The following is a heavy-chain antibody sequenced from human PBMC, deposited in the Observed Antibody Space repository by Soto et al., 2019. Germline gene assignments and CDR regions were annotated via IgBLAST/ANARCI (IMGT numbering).Heavy chain of an antibody. D-gene: IGHD3-3*01. Sequence: EVQLLESGGGLVQPGGSLRLSCAASGFTFSSYAMSWVRQAPGKGLEWVSAISGSGGSTYYADSVKGRFTISRDNSKNTLYLQMNSLRADDTAVYYCAKGERVYDFWSGYTWFDYWGQGTLVTVSS. J-gene: IGHJ4*02. CDR1: GFTFSSYA. V-gene: IGHV3-23*01. CDR3: AKGERVYDFWSGYTWFDY. CDR2: ISGSGGST.